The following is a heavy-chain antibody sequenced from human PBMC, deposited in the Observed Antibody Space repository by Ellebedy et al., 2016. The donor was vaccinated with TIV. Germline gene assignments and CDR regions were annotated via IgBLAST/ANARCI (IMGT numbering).Heavy chain of an antibody. D-gene: IGHD3-10*01. Sequence: AASVKVSCKASGYTFTSYGISWVRQAPGQGLEWMGWISAYNGNTNYAQKLQGRVTMTTDTSTSTAYMELRSLRSDDTAVYYCAASGSGILGNAFDIWGQGTMVTVSS. V-gene: IGHV1-18*01. CDR1: GYTFTSYG. J-gene: IGHJ3*02. CDR2: ISAYNGNT. CDR3: AASGSGILGNAFDI.